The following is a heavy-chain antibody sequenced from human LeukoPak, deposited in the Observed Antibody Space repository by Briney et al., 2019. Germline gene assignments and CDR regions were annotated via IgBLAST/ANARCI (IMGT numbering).Heavy chain of an antibody. CDR2: IYYSGST. CDR3: ARQADTAMITGGFYFDH. D-gene: IGHD5-18*01. J-gene: IGHJ4*02. CDR1: GGSISSYY. Sequence: SETLSLTCTVSGGSISSYYWSWIRQPPGKGLEWIGYIYYSGSTNYNPSLRSRVTISVDTSENQFSLRLSSVTAADTAVYYCARQADTAMITGGFYFDHWGQGTLVTVSS. V-gene: IGHV4-59*08.